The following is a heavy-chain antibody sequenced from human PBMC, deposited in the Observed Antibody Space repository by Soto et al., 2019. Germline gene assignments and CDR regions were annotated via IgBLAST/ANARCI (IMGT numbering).Heavy chain of an antibody. V-gene: IGHV3-53*01. D-gene: IGHD3-16*01. J-gene: IGHJ6*02. Sequence: GGSLRLSCAASGFSVSSNYMSWVRQAPGKGLEWVSVIYSGGSTYYADSVKGRFTISRDNSKNTLYLQMNSLRAEDTAVYYCARDSFWGVTNDYYYGMDVWGQGTTVTVSS. CDR2: IYSGGST. CDR1: GFSVSSNY. CDR3: ARDSFWGVTNDYYYGMDV.